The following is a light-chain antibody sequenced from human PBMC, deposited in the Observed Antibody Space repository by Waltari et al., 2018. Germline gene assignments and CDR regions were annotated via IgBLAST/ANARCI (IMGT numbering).Light chain of an antibody. CDR1: QGISNY. V-gene: IGKV1-9*01. Sequence: DIQLTQSPSFLSASVGDRVTITCRSSQGISNYLAWYQQKPGKAPKLLIHTASTLPGGVPSRFSGSGSGTEFTLTISSLQPEDFATYYCQHRHSYPITFGQGTRLEIK. CDR2: TAS. J-gene: IGKJ5*01. CDR3: QHRHSYPIT.